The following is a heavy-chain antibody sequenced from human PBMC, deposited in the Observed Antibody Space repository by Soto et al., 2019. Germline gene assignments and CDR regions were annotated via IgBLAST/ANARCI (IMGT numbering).Heavy chain of an antibody. J-gene: IGHJ5*02. CDR3: AHTLRFLEWLLPNWFDP. V-gene: IGHV2-5*02. CDR2: IYWDDDK. D-gene: IGHD3-3*01. Sequence: ESGPTLVNPTQTLTLTCTFSGFSLSTSGVGVGWIRQPPGKALERLALIYWDDDKRYIPSLKSRLTITKDISKNQVVLTMTNMDPVDTATYYCAHTLRFLEWLLPNWFDPWGQGTLVTV. CDR1: GFSLSTSGVG.